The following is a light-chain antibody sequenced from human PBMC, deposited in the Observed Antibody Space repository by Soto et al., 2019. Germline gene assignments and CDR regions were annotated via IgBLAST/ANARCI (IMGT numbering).Light chain of an antibody. CDR2: WAS. CDR1: QSVLYSSNNKNY. CDR3: QQYYTTPWT. V-gene: IGKV4-1*01. Sequence: DIVMTQSPDSLAVSLGERATINCKSSQSVLYSSNNKNYLAWYQQKPGQPPKALIYWASTRESGVPDRFSGSGSETDFTLTISSLQAEDVAVYYCQQYYTTPWTFGQGTKVDI. J-gene: IGKJ1*01.